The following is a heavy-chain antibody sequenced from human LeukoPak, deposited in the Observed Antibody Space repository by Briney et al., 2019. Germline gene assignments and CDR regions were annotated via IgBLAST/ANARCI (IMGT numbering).Heavy chain of an antibody. Sequence: PGGSLRLSCVASGPPIADFAMHWVRQAPGKGLEWVSLISGDGVSTFYADSVKGRFSISRDNSKNSLYLEMTSLRTEDAAMYYCAKESGKFDYWGQGTLVAVSS. J-gene: IGHJ4*02. V-gene: IGHV3-43*02. CDR2: ISGDGVST. CDR1: GPPIADFA. CDR3: AKESGKFDY.